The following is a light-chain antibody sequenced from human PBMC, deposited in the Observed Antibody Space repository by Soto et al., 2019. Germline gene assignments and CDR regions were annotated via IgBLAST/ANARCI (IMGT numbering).Light chain of an antibody. J-gene: IGKJ1*01. CDR1: QGISSF. Sequence: DIQMTQSPSLLSASVGDRVTITCRASQGISSFLAWFQQKPGKAPKSLIYDASSLQSGVPSRFSGSGSDTHFTLTISSLQPEDFATYYCQQYHSYPASFGQGTKVEIK. CDR2: DAS. CDR3: QQYHSYPAS. V-gene: IGKV1-16*01.